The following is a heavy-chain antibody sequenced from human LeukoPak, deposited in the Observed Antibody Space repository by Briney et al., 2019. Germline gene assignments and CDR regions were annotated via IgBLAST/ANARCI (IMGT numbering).Heavy chain of an antibody. CDR1: GVTFSDCW. V-gene: IGHV3-7*01. CDR3: MRGVRGATQFDAFDI. J-gene: IGHJ3*02. D-gene: IGHD3-10*01. CDR2: IKQDGGEI. Sequence: GGSLRLSCAASGVTFSDCWMNWVRQTPGKWLEWLANIKQDGGEIYYLDSVKGRFIISRDNAKNSVYLQMNSLRAEDTAVYYCMRGVRGATQFDAFDIWGQGTTVTVSS.